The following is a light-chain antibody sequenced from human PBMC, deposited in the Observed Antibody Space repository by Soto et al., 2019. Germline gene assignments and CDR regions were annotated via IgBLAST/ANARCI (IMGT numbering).Light chain of an antibody. Sequence: QSALTQPRSVSGSPGQSVTISCTGTSSDVGGYNYVSWYQQHPGKAPKLMIYDVSERPSGAPDRFCGSKSGNTASLTISGLQAEDEADYYCCSYAGSFYVFGTGTKVTAL. J-gene: IGLJ1*01. CDR2: DVS. V-gene: IGLV2-11*01. CDR1: SSDVGGYNY. CDR3: CSYAGSFYV.